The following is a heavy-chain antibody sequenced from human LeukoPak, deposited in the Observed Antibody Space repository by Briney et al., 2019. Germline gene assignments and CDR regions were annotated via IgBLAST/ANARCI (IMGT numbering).Heavy chain of an antibody. V-gene: IGHV3-9*01. CDR1: GFTFDDFA. CDR3: VKDLYFDVSAYMDV. D-gene: IGHD3-3*01. CDR2: ISWNSGSI. Sequence: GGSLRLSCEASGFTFDDFAMHWVRKVAGKDLEWVSGISWNSGSIGYGDSVRGRFTISRDSAKNSLYLQMNSLEPEDTALYYCVKDLYFDVSAYMDVWGKGTTVTVSS. J-gene: IGHJ6*03.